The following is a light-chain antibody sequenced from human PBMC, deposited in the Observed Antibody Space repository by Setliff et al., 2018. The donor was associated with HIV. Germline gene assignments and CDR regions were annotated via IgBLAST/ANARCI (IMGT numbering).Light chain of an antibody. CDR2: EVT. J-gene: IGLJ2*01. Sequence: QSVLTQPASVSGSPGQSITISCTGINSDIGDYNYVSWYQQHPGTAPKLIIYEVTNRPSGISNRFSGSKSGNTASLTISGLQAEDEADYYCGSYAGSVVFGGGTKVTVL. V-gene: IGLV2-14*01. CDR1: NSDIGDYNY. CDR3: GSYAGSVV.